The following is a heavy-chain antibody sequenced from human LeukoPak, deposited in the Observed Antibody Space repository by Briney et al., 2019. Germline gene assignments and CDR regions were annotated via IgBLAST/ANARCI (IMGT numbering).Heavy chain of an antibody. V-gene: IGHV3-43D*03. Sequence: GGSLRLSCAASGFTFDDYAMHWVRQAPGKGLEWVSLISWDGGSTYYADSVKGRFTISRDNSKNSLYPQMNSLRAEDTALYYCAKDGEPYYYDSSGLDDAFDIWGQGTMVTVSS. CDR1: GFTFDDYA. CDR3: AKDGEPYYYDSSGLDDAFDI. D-gene: IGHD3-22*01. CDR2: ISWDGGST. J-gene: IGHJ3*02.